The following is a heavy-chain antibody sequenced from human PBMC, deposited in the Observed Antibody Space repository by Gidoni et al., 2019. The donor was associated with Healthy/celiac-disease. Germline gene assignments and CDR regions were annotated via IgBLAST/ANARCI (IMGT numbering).Heavy chain of an antibody. V-gene: IGHV2-5*01. CDR1: GFSLTTTGAG. Sequence: HITLKESGPTLVKPTQTLTLPCPFSGFSLTTTGAGGGWIRQPPGKALEWLALIYWNDDKRYSPSLKSRLTITKDTSKNQVVLTMTNMDPVDTATYYCAHSREESGRAYYYYYGMDVWGQGTTVTVSS. J-gene: IGHJ6*02. CDR2: IYWNDDK. D-gene: IGHD1-26*01. CDR3: AHSREESGRAYYYYYGMDV.